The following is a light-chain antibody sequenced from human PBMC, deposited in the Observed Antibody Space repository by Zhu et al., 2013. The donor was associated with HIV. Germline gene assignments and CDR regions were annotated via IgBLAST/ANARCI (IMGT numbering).Light chain of an antibody. CDR3: QQYNKWPPVVT. Sequence: EIVMTQSPATLSVSPGERVTLSCRASQSVDSLLAWYQQKPGQAPRLLIYGAFTRATGIPARFSGSGSGTEFTLTISSLQSEDFAVYYCQQYNKWPPVVTFGGGTKVEIK. CDR1: QSVDSL. J-gene: IGKJ4*01. CDR2: GAF. V-gene: IGKV3-15*01.